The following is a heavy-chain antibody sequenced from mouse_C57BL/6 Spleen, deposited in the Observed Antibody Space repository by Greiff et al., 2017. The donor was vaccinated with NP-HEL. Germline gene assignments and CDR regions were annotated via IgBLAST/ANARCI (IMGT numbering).Heavy chain of an antibody. D-gene: IGHD1-1*01. CDR2: ISDGGSYT. J-gene: IGHJ1*03. CDR3: ARRGYYGSSYYWYFDV. CDR1: GFTFSSYA. Sequence: EVKLVESGGGLVKPGGSLKLSCAASGFTFSSYAMSWVRQTPEKRLEWVATISDGGSYTYYPDNVKGRFTISRDNAKNNLYLQMSHLKSEDTAMYYCARRGYYGSSYYWYFDVWGTGTTVTVSS. V-gene: IGHV5-4*03.